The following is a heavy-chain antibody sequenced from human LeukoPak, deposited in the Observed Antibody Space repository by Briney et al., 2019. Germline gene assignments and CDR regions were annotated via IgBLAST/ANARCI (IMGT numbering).Heavy chain of an antibody. CDR2: IKQDGSEK. V-gene: IGHV3-7*01. D-gene: IGHD2-15*01. J-gene: IGHJ4*02. CDR3: AREVYCSGGSCFDGFDY. CDR1: GFTFSSYW. Sequence: PGGSLRLSCAASGFTFSSYWMSWVRQAPGKGLEWVANIKQDGSEKYYVDSVKGRFTISRDNAKNSLYLQMNSLRAEDTAVYYCAREVYCSGGSCFDGFDYWGQGTLVTVSS.